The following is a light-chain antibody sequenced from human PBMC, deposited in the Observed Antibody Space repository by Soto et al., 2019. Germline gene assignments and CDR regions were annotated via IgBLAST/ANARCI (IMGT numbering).Light chain of an antibody. CDR1: SSDVGSYNL. J-gene: IGLJ1*01. V-gene: IGLV2-23*01. CDR2: EGS. CDR3: FSYAGSSTYD. Sequence: QSVLTQPASVSGSPGQSITISCAGTSSDVGSYNLVSWYQNHPGKAPKLMIYEGSKRPSGVSNRFSGSKSGNTASLTISGLQAADEADYFCFSYAGSSTYDFGTGTKVTVL.